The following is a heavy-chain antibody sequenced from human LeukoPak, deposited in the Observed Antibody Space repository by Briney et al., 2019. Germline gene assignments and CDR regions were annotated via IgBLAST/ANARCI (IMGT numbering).Heavy chain of an antibody. V-gene: IGHV3-30*03. CDR2: ISYDGRNK. CDR3: ARGGYSYGLFDY. Sequence: PGGSLRLSCAASGFTFSSYGMHWVRQAPGKGLEWVAVISYDGRNKYYADSVKGRFTISRDNSKNTLYLQMNSLRAEDTAVYYCARGGYSYGLFDYWGQGTLVTVSS. CDR1: GFTFSSYG. D-gene: IGHD5-18*01. J-gene: IGHJ4*02.